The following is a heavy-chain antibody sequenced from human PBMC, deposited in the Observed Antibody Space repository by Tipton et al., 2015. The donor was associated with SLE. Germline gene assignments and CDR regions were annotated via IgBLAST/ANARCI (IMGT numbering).Heavy chain of an antibody. CDR2: IYHSGST. CDR3: ARGRLVRGDYFFDY. Sequence: TLSLTCAVSGYSISSGYYWGWIRQPPGKGLEWIGSIYHSGSTYYNPSLKSRVTISVDTSKNQFSLKLSSVTAADTAVYYCARGRLVRGDYFFDYWGQGTLVTVSS. J-gene: IGHJ4*02. CDR1: GYSISSGYY. V-gene: IGHV4-38-2*01. D-gene: IGHD3-10*01.